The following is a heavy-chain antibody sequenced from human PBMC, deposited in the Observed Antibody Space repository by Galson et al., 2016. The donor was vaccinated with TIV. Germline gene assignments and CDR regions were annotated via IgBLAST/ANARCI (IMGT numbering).Heavy chain of an antibody. CDR3: ARDGSKVLRFLEWLFHIDY. D-gene: IGHD3-3*01. J-gene: IGHJ4*02. Sequence: SLRLSCAASGFTFSSYVMHWVRQAPGKGLEWVAVISYDGSIENYADSLKGRFTISRDNSTNTLYLQMHSLRAEDTAVYYCARDGSKVLRFLEWLFHIDYWGQGTLVTVSS. CDR2: ISYDGSIE. CDR1: GFTFSSYV. V-gene: IGHV3-30*04.